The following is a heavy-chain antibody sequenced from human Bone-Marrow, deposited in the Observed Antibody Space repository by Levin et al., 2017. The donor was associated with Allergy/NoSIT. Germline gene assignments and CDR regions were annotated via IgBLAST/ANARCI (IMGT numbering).Heavy chain of an antibody. CDR1: GFTFDDYG. Sequence: GGSLRLSCAASGFTFDDYGMSWVRQAPGKGLEWVSGINWNGGSTGYADSVKGRFTISRDNAKNSLYLQMNSLRAEDTALYHCARGPARIHVLRFLEWLFPTSGYYYYGMDVWGQGTTVTVSS. CDR2: INWNGGST. D-gene: IGHD3-3*01. V-gene: IGHV3-20*01. J-gene: IGHJ6*02. CDR3: ARGPARIHVLRFLEWLFPTSGYYYYGMDV.